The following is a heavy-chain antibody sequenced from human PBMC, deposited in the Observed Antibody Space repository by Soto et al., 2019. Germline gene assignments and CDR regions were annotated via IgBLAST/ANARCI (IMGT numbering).Heavy chain of an antibody. CDR2: VYYTGNT. V-gene: IGHV4-59*06. J-gene: IGHJ4*02. Sequence: SETLSLTCTVQGGSFSGYIWTWIRQPPGKGLEWIGFVYYTGNTYYNPSLKSRVTISVDTSKNQFSLKLSSVTAADTAVYYCARSDFWSGYYTDYWGQGTLVTVSS. D-gene: IGHD3-3*01. CDR1: GGSFSGYI. CDR3: ARSDFWSGYYTDY.